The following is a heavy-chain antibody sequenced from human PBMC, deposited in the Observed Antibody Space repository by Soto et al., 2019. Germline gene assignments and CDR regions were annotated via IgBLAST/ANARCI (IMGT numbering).Heavy chain of an antibody. CDR3: AREIFGVIISGGRDACDI. Sequence: ASVKVSCKAYGGTFSTYAISWVRQTPGQGIEWMGGIIPIFGTAKYAQKFQGRVTITADESASTAYMELSSLRSEDTAVYYCAREIFGVIISGGRDACDIWGQGTMVTVSS. CDR2: IIPIFGTA. D-gene: IGHD3-3*01. J-gene: IGHJ3*02. CDR1: GGTFSTYA. V-gene: IGHV1-69*13.